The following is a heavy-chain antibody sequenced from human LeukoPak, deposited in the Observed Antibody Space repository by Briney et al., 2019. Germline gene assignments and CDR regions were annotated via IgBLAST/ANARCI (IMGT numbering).Heavy chain of an antibody. CDR1: GFTVSSNY. CDR3: ARVRHGSLDY. D-gene: IGHD5-24*01. Sequence: PGGSLRLSRAASGFTVSSNYMSWVRQAPGKGLEWVSVIYSGGSTYYADSVKGRFTISRDNSKNTLYLQMNSLRAEDTAVYYCARVRHGSLDYWGQGTLVTVSS. J-gene: IGHJ4*02. V-gene: IGHV3-66*01. CDR2: IYSGGST.